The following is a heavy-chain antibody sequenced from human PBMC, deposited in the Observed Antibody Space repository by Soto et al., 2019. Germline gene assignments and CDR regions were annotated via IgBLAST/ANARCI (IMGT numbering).Heavy chain of an antibody. CDR2: IKSKTDGGTT. V-gene: IGHV3-15*01. Sequence: GGSLRLSCAASGFTFSNAWMSWVRQAPGKGLEWVGRIKSKTDGGTTDYAAPVKGRFTISRDDSKNTLYLQMNSLKTEDTAVYYCTTDPYYYYYYYYMDVWGKGTTVTVSS. CDR3: TTDPYYYYYYYYMDV. CDR1: GFTFSNAW. J-gene: IGHJ6*03. D-gene: IGHD2-21*01.